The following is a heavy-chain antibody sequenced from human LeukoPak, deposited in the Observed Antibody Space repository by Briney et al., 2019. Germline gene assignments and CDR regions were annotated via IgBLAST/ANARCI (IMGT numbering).Heavy chain of an antibody. CDR3: AKEVVVVPAAGSLFDY. Sequence: GGSLRLSCAASGFTFSSYAMHWVRQAPGKGLEWVAVISYDGSNKYYADSVKGRFTISRDNSKNTLYLQMNSLRAEDTAVYYCAKEVVVVPAAGSLFDYWGQGTLVTVSS. D-gene: IGHD2-2*01. CDR2: ISYDGSNK. V-gene: IGHV3-30-3*01. CDR1: GFTFSSYA. J-gene: IGHJ4*02.